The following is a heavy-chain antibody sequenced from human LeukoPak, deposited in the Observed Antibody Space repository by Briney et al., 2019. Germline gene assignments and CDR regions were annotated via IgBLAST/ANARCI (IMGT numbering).Heavy chain of an antibody. CDR1: GFTVSSND. Sequence: PGGSLRLSCAASGFTVSSNDMSWVRQAPGKGLECISVIYSGGSTDYADSVKGRLTISRDNSKNTLYLQMNSLRADDTAVYYCARVSSMLRGPLVIYYFDFWGQGTLVTVSS. CDR3: ARVSSMLRGPLVIYYFDF. V-gene: IGHV3-53*01. D-gene: IGHD3-10*01. J-gene: IGHJ4*02. CDR2: IYSGGST.